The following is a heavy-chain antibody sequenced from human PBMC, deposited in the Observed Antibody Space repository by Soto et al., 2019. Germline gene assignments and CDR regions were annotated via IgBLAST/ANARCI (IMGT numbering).Heavy chain of an antibody. CDR1: GFTLSGRS. D-gene: IGHD3-10*01. V-gene: IGHV3-74*01. CDR3: ARGWFGPDV. J-gene: IGHJ6*04. Sequence: EVQLVGSGGGLVQPGGSLRLSCAASGFTLSGRSMHWVRQAPGKGLVWVSGIDNAGTDSTYADSVKGRFTSSRDNAKNMLYLQMNSLRVDDTAVYYCARGWFGPDVWGKGTTVTVSS. CDR2: IDNAGTDS.